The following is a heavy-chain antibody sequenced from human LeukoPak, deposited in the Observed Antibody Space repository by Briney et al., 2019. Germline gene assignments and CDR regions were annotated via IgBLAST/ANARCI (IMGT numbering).Heavy chain of an antibody. Sequence: SETLSLTCTVSGGSIRGSSDYWGWLRQSPGKGLEWIGSIYYSGSTYYNPSLKSRVTISVDTSKNQSYVKLTSVTAADTAVYYCARNESVLGTTGLNDFFDDWGQGTLVTVSS. V-gene: IGHV4-39*01. D-gene: IGHD1-26*01. CDR2: IYYSGST. CDR1: GGSIRGSSDY. J-gene: IGHJ4*02. CDR3: ARNESVLGTTGLNDFFDD.